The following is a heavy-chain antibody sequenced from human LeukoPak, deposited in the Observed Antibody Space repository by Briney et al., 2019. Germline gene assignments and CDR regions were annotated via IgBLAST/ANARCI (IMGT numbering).Heavy chain of an antibody. V-gene: IGHV4-30-2*01. D-gene: IGHD3-10*01. CDR3: ARGVRGLRSAFDI. J-gene: IGHJ3*02. CDR1: GGSISSGGYS. Sequence: PSETLSLTCAVSGGSISSGGYSWSWIRQPPGKGLEWIGYIYHSGSTYYNPSLKSRVTISVDRSKNQFSLKLSSVTAADTAVYYCARGVRGLRSAFDIWGQGTMVTVSS. CDR2: IYHSGST.